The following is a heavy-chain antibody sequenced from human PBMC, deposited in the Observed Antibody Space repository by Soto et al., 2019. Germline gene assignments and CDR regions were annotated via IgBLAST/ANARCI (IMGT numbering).Heavy chain of an antibody. V-gene: IGHV4-31*03. Sequence: PSETLSLTCTVSGGSIISGGYYWSLIRQHPGKGLEWIGYIYYSGSTYYNPSLKSRVTISVDTSKNQFSLKLSSVTAADTAVYYCARVYNWNYSLWGQGTLVTVSS. D-gene: IGHD1-1*01. CDR3: ARVYNWNYSL. CDR1: GGSIISGGYY. CDR2: IYYSGST. J-gene: IGHJ4*02.